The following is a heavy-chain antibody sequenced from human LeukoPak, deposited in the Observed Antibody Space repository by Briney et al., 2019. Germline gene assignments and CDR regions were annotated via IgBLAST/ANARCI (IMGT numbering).Heavy chain of an antibody. Sequence: GASVKVSRKASGYTFTSYCQHWVRQAPGQRLGWMGWINAGNGNTKYSQKFQGRVTITRDTSASTAYMELSSLRSEDTAVYYCARAYIGSGWFDYWGQGTLVTVSS. J-gene: IGHJ4*02. CDR3: ARAYIGSGWFDY. V-gene: IGHV1-3*01. CDR1: GYTFTSYC. CDR2: INAGNGNT. D-gene: IGHD6-19*01.